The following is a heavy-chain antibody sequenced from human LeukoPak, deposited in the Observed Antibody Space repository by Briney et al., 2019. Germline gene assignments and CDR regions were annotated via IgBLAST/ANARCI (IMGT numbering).Heavy chain of an antibody. Sequence: GRPRRLSCGASGFTFTTYGLPWVRRAPGKGLEGVGAISYDASIKYYADSVKGRSTISRDNPKHTLYLQRHRLRSEDTAVYYCATALASAVDYWGQGNLVTVST. CDR1: GFTFTTYG. D-gene: IGHD6-13*01. J-gene: IGHJ4*02. CDR3: ATALASAVDY. CDR2: ISYDASIK. V-gene: IGHV3-30*03.